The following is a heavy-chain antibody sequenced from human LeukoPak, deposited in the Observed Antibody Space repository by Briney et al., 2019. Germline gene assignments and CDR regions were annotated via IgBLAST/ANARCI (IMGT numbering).Heavy chain of an antibody. V-gene: IGHV3-53*01. Sequence: GGSLRLSCAASGFTVSSNYMSWVRQAPWKGLEWVSVIYSGGSTYYADSVKGRFTISRDNSKNTLYLQMNSLRAEDTAVYYCARDGGTSLGMDVWGIGTTVTVSS. D-gene: IGHD1-7*01. CDR3: ARDGGTSLGMDV. J-gene: IGHJ6*04. CDR2: IYSGGST. CDR1: GFTVSSNY.